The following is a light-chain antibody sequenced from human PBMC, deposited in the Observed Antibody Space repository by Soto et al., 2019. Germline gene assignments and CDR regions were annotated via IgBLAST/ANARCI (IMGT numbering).Light chain of an antibody. Sequence: DIQMTQSPSTLSGSLGDRVTITCRASQTISSSLDWYQQKPGQAPKLLIYKASTLRSGVPSRFSGSGSGTEFTLTISSLEPDDFATYYCQHYNSYSEAFGQGTKVELK. V-gene: IGKV1-5*03. CDR3: QHYNSYSEA. CDR1: QTISSS. CDR2: KAS. J-gene: IGKJ1*01.